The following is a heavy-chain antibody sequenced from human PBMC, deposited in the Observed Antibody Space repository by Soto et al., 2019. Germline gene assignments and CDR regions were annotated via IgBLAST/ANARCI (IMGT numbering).Heavy chain of an antibody. V-gene: IGHV4-30-2*01. CDR1: GGSISSDGSS. D-gene: IGHD6-19*01. CDR2: IYHSGST. CDR3: ARAEGLGAVAVDY. J-gene: IGHJ4*02. Sequence: QLQLQESGSGLVKPSQTLSLTCAVSGGSISSDGSSWSWIRQPPGQGLECIGYIYHSGSTYYNPSRKSRVTMSVDRAKNQFSMNLSSVTVEDTAVYYCARAEGLGAVAVDYWGQGTLVTVSS.